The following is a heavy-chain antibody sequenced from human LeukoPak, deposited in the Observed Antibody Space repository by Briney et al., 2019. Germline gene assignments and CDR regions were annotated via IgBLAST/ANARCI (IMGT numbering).Heavy chain of an antibody. J-gene: IGHJ4*02. D-gene: IGHD6-13*01. V-gene: IGHV3-53*01. CDR3: AREIAAAGTAFDY. CDR2: IYSGGST. Sequence: PGGSLRHSCAASGFTFSNAWMSWVRQASGKGLEWVSVIYSGGSTYYAESVKGRFTISRDNSKNTLYLQMNNLRAEDTAVYYCAREIAAAGTAFDYWGQGTLVTVSS. CDR1: GFTFSNAW.